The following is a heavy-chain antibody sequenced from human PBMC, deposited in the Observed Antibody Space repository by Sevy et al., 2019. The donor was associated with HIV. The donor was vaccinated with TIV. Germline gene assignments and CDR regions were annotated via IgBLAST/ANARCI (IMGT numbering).Heavy chain of an antibody. Sequence: GESLRLSCAASGFTVSSNYMSWVRQAPGKGLEWVSVIYSGGSTYYADSVKGRFTISRDNSKNTLYLQMNSLRAEDTAVYYCARGEEMYYSFYYYYMDVWGKGTTVTVSS. D-gene: IGHD3-10*01. J-gene: IGHJ6*03. V-gene: IGHV3-53*01. CDR2: IYSGGST. CDR3: ARGEEMYYSFYYYYMDV. CDR1: GFTVSSNY.